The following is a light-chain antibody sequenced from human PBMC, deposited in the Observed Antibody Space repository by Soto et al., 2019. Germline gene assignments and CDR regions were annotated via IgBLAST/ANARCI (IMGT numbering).Light chain of an antibody. CDR3: CSYAGMDTLYV. J-gene: IGLJ1*01. Sequence: QSVLTQPRSVSGSPGQSVTISCTGTSTDVGGYNYVSWYQQHPGKVPKLILYDVSKRPSGVPDRFSGSKSGNTASLTISGLQAEDEADYYCCSYAGMDTLYVFGSGTKLTVL. V-gene: IGLV2-11*01. CDR1: STDVGGYNY. CDR2: DVS.